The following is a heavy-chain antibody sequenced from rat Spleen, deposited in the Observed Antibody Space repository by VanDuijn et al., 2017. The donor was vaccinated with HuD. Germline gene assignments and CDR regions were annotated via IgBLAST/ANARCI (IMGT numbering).Heavy chain of an antibody. D-gene: IGHD1-9*01. CDR2: ISASSGTI. J-gene: IGHJ4*01. V-gene: IGHV5-34*01. CDR1: GFTFSDYG. CDR3: ATSYYGYTRFAY. Sequence: EVQLVESGGGLVQPGRSLKLSCVASGFTFSDYGMNWIRQAPGKGLEWVAYISASSGTIYYADTVKGRFTISRDNAKNTLYLQLSSLRSEDTALYYCATSYYGYTRFAYWGQGASVTVSS.